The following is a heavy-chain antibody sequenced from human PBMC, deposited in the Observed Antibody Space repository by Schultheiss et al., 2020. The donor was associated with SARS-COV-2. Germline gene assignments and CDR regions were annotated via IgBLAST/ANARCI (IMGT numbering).Heavy chain of an antibody. CDR2: IKQDGSEK. J-gene: IGHJ4*02. Sequence: GGSLRLSCAASGFTFSNYWMSWVRQAPGKGLEWVANIKQDGSEKYYVDSVKGRFTISRDNAKNSLYLQMNSLTVEDTAVYYCARDPPTMDDSSCQGDYWGQGTLVTVSS. V-gene: IGHV3-7*01. CDR1: GFTFSNYW. CDR3: ARDPPTMDDSSCQGDY. D-gene: IGHD3-22*01.